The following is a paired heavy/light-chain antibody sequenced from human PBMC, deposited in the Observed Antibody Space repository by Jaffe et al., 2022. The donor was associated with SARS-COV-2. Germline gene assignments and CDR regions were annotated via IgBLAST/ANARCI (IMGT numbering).Light chain of an antibody. J-gene: IGKJ1*01. Sequence: DIVMTQSPDSLAVSLGERATINCKSSQSVLYNSNNKNYLGWYQQKSGQPPKLLIYWASTRQSGVPDRFSGSGSGTDFTLTISSLQAEDVAVYYCQQYYIAPWTFGQGTKVEIK. CDR1: QSVLYNSNNKNY. CDR2: WAS. V-gene: IGKV4-1*01. CDR3: QQYYIAPWT.
Heavy chain of an antibody. Sequence: QIQLQQSGPGLVKPSQTLSLTCAISGDSVSSDIASWDWIRQSPSRGFEWLGRTYYRSRWFHDYAPSVKSRISVNPDTSKNQFSLDLDSVTPDDTAVYYCARALPIAAAGVFDYWGQGALVTVSS. CDR1: GDSVSSDIAS. CDR3: ARALPIAAAGVFDY. D-gene: IGHD6-13*01. J-gene: IGHJ4*02. CDR2: TYYRSRWFH. V-gene: IGHV6-1*02.